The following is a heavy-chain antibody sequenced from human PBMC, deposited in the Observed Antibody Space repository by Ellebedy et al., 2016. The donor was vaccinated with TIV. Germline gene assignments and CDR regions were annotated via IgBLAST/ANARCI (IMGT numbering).Heavy chain of an antibody. CDR3: ARGDYGSSDYYYYGMDV. Sequence: ASVKVSXXASGYTFTGYYMHWVRQAPGQGLEWMGWINPNSGGTNYAQKFQGRVTMTRDTSISTAYMELSRLRSDDTAVYYCARGDYGSSDYYYYGMDVWGQGTTVTVSS. V-gene: IGHV1-2*02. CDR1: GYTFTGYY. D-gene: IGHD3-10*01. J-gene: IGHJ6*02. CDR2: INPNSGGT.